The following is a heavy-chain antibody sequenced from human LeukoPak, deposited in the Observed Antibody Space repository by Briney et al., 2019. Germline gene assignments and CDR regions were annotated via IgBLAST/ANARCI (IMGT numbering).Heavy chain of an antibody. J-gene: IGHJ4*02. CDR1: GGSINSLDL. V-gene: IGHV4-4*02. D-gene: IGHD3-22*01. Sequence: PSETLSLTCTVSGGSINSLDLWSWVRQPPGKGLEWIGEMYLSGTTHSNPSVKSRVTISIDKSKNQFFLNLSSVTAADTAVYYCAGLVGRYSSGLYYYYFDYWGQGTLVTVSS. CDR2: MYLSGTT. CDR3: AGLVGRYSSGLYYYYFDY.